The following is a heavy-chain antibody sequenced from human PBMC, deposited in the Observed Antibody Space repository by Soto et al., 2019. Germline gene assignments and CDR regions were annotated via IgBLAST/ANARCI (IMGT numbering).Heavy chain of an antibody. CDR1: GFTFGDYS. D-gene: IGHD3-3*01. CDR3: TRDGEIYYYGMDV. CDR2: IRSKAYGGTT. V-gene: IGHV3-49*04. Sequence: GGSQRLTCKGSGFTFGDYSMSWVRPAPGKGLDWVGFIRSKAYGGTTEYAASVKGRFTITRDDSKSIAYLQMNSLKTEDTAVYYCTRDGEIYYYGMDVWGQGTTVTVSS. J-gene: IGHJ6*02.